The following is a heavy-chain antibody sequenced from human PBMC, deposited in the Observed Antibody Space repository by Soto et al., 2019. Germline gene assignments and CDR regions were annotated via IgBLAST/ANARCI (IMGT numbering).Heavy chain of an antibody. J-gene: IGHJ6*02. Sequence: GSVKVSCKASGYTFTGSYMHWVRQAPGQGLEWMGWINPNSGGTNYAQKFQGWVTMTRDTSISTAYMELSRLRSDDTAVYYCARESHSSGWQIYYHYYGMDVWGQGTTVTVS. V-gene: IGHV1-2*04. CDR2: INPNSGGT. CDR3: ARESHSSGWQIYYHYYGMDV. D-gene: IGHD6-19*01. CDR1: GYTFTGSY.